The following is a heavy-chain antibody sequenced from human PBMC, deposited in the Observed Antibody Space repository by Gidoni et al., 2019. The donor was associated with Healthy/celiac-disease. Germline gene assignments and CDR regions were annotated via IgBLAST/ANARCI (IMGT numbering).Heavy chain of an antibody. CDR3: ASRTLGAFDI. Sequence: EVQLVESGGGLIQPGGSLRLSCAASGFTVSSNYMSWVRQAPGKGLEGVSVIYSGGRTYYADAVKGRFTISRDNSKNTLYLQMNSLRAEDTAVYYCASRTLGAFDIWGQGTMVTVSS. V-gene: IGHV3-53*01. D-gene: IGHD7-27*01. J-gene: IGHJ3*02. CDR1: GFTVSSNY. CDR2: IYSGGRT.